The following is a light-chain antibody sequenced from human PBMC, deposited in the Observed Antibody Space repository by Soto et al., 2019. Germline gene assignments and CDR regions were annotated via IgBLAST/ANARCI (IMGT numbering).Light chain of an antibody. CDR2: DVS. J-gene: IGLJ3*02. V-gene: IGLV2-11*01. CDR1: SSDVGGYDF. Sequence: QSALTQPRSVSGSPGQSVTISCTGTSSDVGGYDFVSWYQQHPGKAPKLMIYDVSKRPSGVPDRFSGSKSANSASLTISGLQAEDEALYYCCSYAGSYNVGVFGGGTQLTVL. CDR3: CSYAGSYNVGV.